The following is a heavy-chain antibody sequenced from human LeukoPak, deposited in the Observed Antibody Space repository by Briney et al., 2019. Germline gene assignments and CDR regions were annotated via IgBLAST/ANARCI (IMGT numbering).Heavy chain of an antibody. CDR3: ARGSTSHLGYGMDV. D-gene: IGHD2-2*01. V-gene: IGHV1-69*04. CDR1: GGTFSRYA. Sequence: SVKVSCKASGGTFSRYAISWVRQAPGQGLEWMGRIIPILGIANYAQKFQGRVTITADKSTSTAYMELSSLRSEDTAVYYCARGSTSHLGYGMDVWGQGTTVTVSS. CDR2: IIPILGIA. J-gene: IGHJ6*02.